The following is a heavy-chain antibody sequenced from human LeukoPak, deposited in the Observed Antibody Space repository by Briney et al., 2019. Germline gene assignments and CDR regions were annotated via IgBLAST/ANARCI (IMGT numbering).Heavy chain of an antibody. CDR3: ARGQGAGTGSRWFDP. CDR2: INHSGST. Sequence: SETLSLTCAVYGGSFRGYYWSWIRQPPGKGLEWIGEINHSGSTNYNPSLKSRVTISVDTSKNQFSLKLSSVTAADTAVYYCARGQGAGTGSRWFDPWGQGTLVTVSS. D-gene: IGHD6-19*01. CDR1: GGSFRGYY. J-gene: IGHJ5*02. V-gene: IGHV4-34*01.